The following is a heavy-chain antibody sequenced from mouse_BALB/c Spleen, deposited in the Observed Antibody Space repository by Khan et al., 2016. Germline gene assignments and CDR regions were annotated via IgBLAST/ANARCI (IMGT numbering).Heavy chain of an antibody. V-gene: IGHV11-2*02. D-gene: IGHD2-3*01. CDR1: GFTFSGFW. J-gene: IGHJ1*01. Sequence: EVQLLETGGGLVQPGGSRGLSCEGSGFTFSGFWMSWVRQTPGKTMEWIGDINSDGSAINYAPSIKDRFTIFRDNDKSTLYLQMSNMRSEDTATYFCMRYDGYYWYFDVWCAGTTVTVSS. CDR3: MRYDGYYWYFDV. CDR2: INSDGSAI.